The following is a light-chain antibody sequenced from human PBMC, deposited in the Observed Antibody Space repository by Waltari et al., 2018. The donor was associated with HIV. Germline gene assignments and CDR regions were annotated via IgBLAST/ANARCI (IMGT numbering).Light chain of an antibody. J-gene: IGKJ1*01. CDR3: QQYGSSPRT. V-gene: IGKV3-20*01. CDR2: GAS. Sequence: EIVLTQSPGTLSLSPGERATLSCRASQTVISDYLAWYQQKPGQAPRLLMYGASTRASGIPDRFSGSGSGTDFTLTISRLEPEDFAVYYCQQYGSSPRTFGQGTKVEIK. CDR1: QTVISDY.